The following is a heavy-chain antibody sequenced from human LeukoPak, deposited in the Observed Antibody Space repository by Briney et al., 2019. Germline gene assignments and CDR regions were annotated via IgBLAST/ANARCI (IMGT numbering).Heavy chain of an antibody. CDR2: IQYDGTNK. CDR3: AELGITMIGGV. J-gene: IGHJ6*04. CDR1: GFTFSSYG. Sequence: PGGSLRLSCAASGFTFSSYGMHWVRQAPGKGLEWVAFIQYDGTNKYHADSVKGRFTISRDNSKNTVHLQMNSLRAEDTAVYYCAELGITMIGGVWGKGTTVTISS. D-gene: IGHD3-10*02. V-gene: IGHV3-30*02.